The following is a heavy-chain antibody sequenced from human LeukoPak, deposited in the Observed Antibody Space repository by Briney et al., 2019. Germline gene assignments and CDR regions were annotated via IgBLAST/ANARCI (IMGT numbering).Heavy chain of an antibody. CDR2: IYYSGST. CDR3: ASLRLQFSPVDY. D-gene: IGHD5-24*01. V-gene: IGHV4-59*08. CDR1: GGSISSYY. J-gene: IGHJ4*02. Sequence: SETLSLTCTVSGGSISSYYWSWIRQPPGKGLEWIGYIYYSGSTNYNPSLKSRVTISVDTSKNQFSLKLSSVTAADTAVYYCASLRLQFSPVDYWGQGTLVTVSS.